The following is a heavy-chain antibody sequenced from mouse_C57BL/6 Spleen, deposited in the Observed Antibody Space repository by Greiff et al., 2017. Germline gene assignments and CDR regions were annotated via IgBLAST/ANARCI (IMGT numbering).Heavy chain of an antibody. CDR1: GYTFTGYW. D-gene: IGHD2-4*01. Sequence: VQLQESGAELMKPGASVKLSCKATGYTFTGYWIEWVKQRPGHGLEWIGEILPGSGSTNYNEKFKGKATFTADTSSNTAYMQLSSLTTEDSAIYCCERGATGYYDYDVGAMDYWGQGTSGTGSS. J-gene: IGHJ4*01. V-gene: IGHV1-9*01. CDR2: ILPGSGST. CDR3: ERGATGYYDYDVGAMDY.